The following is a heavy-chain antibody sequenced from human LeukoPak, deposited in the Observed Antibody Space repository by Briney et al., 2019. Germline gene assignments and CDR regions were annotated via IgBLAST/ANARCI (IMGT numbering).Heavy chain of an antibody. CDR3: ASMNSGSGWYYYGMDV. CDR2: IYYSGST. J-gene: IGHJ6*02. CDR1: GGSISSYY. Sequence: SETLSLTCTVSGGSISSYYWSWIRQPPGKGLEWIGSIYYSGSTYYNPSLKSRVTISVDTSKNQFSLKLSSVTAADTAVYYCASMNSGSGWYYYGMDVWGQGTTVTVSS. V-gene: IGHV4-39*01. D-gene: IGHD6-19*01.